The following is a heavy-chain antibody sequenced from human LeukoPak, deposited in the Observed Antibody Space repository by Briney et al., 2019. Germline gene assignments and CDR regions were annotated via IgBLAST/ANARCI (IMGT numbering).Heavy chain of an antibody. CDR2: INWNGGST. J-gene: IGHJ4*02. CDR1: GFTFDDYG. V-gene: IGHV3-20*04. D-gene: IGHD2-15*01. CDR3: AKNLGVVVAAVPFDY. Sequence: PGGSLRLSCAASGFTFDDYGMSWVRQAPGKGLEWVSGINWNGGSTGYADSVKGRFTISRDNAKNSLYLQMNSLRAEDTAVYYCAKNLGVVVAAVPFDYWGQGTLVTVSS.